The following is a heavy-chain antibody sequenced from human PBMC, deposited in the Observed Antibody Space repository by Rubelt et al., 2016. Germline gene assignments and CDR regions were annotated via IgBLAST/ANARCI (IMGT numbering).Heavy chain of an antibody. Sequence: QLQLQESGPRLVKPSETLSLTCTVSGDSISSSGFYWGWIRQPPGKGLEWIGSICYSGSTYYNPSLKSRVTISVDTSKNQFSLKQSSVTAADTAVYYCARQDVLTGYYSYMDVWGKGTTVSVSS. CDR2: ICYSGST. CDR3: ARQDVLTGYYSYMDV. CDR1: GDSISSSGFY. V-gene: IGHV4-39*01. D-gene: IGHD3-9*01. J-gene: IGHJ6*03.